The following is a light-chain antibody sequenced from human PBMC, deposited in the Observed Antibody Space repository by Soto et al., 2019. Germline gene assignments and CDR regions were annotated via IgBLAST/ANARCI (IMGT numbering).Light chain of an antibody. CDR3: QQRSNWPPIT. J-gene: IGKJ5*01. V-gene: IGKV3-11*01. Sequence: EIVLTQPPATLSLSPGERATLSCRASQSVSSYLAWYQQKPGQAPRLLIYDASNRATGIPARFSGSGSGTDFTLTISSLEPEDFAAYYCQQRSNWPPITFGQGTRLEIK. CDR1: QSVSSY. CDR2: DAS.